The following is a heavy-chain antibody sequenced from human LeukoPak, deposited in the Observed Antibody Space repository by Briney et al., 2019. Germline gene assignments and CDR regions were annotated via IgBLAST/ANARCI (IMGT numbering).Heavy chain of an antibody. J-gene: IGHJ6*02. V-gene: IGHV4-39*07. D-gene: IGHD2-15*01. Sequence: SETLSLTCTVSGGSISSSNYYWGWIRQPPGKGLEWIGTIYYRGSAYYNPSLKSRVTISVDTSKNQFSLKLSSVTAADTAVYYCARDAGYCSGGSCPPRQYYYYGMDVWGQGTTVTVSS. CDR3: ARDAGYCSGGSCPPRQYYYYGMDV. CDR1: GGSISSSNYY. CDR2: IYYRGSA.